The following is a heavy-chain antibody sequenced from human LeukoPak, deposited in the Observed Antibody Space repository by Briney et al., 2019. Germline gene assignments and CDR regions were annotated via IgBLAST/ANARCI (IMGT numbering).Heavy chain of an antibody. V-gene: IGHV3-23*01. CDR3: AKALVPAYFFDY. CDR2: VSASASHT. D-gene: IGHD2-21*02. CDR1: GFTFSTYA. Sequence: GGSLRLSCVASGFTFSTYAMTWVRQAPVKGLEWVSGVSASASHTYYADSVKGRFTISRDNSKNILYLQMNSLSPEDTAVYFCAKALVPAYFFDYWGQGTLVTVSP. J-gene: IGHJ4*02.